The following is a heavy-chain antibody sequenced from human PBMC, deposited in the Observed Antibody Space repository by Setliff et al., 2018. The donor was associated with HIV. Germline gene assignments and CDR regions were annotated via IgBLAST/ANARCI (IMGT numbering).Heavy chain of an antibody. D-gene: IGHD4-17*01. CDR1: GGSISSNNYY. V-gene: IGHV4-39*07. CDR3: ARGFLRSRRRWFDP. J-gene: IGHJ5*02. CDR2: IFYSETVYYGGRT. Sequence: PSETLSLTCTVSGGSISSNNYYWGWIRQPPGKGLEWIGSIFYSETVYYGGRTYYSPSLKSRVTISVDTSKSQFSLKLSSVTAADTAVYYCARGFLRSRRRWFDPWGQGTLVTVS.